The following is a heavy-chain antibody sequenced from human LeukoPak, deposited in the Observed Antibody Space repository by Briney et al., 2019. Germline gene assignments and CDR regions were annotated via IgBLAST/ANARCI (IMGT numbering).Heavy chain of an antibody. V-gene: IGHV1-18*01. CDR3: ARDFPALSSSGWVADY. CDR2: ISAYNGNT. J-gene: IGHJ4*02. D-gene: IGHD6-19*01. Sequence: ASVKVSCKASGYTFISYGINWVRQAPGQGLEWMGWISAYNGNTNYAQKLQGRVTMTTDTSTSTAYMELRSLRSDDTAVYYCARDFPALSSSGWVADYWGQGTLVTVSS. CDR1: GYTFISYG.